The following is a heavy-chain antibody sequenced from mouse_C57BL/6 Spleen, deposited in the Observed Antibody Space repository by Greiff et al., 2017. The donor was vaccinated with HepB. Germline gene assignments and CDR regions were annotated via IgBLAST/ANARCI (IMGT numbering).Heavy chain of an antibody. CDR3: ARRNFTTVVPHLDY. V-gene: IGHV1-52*01. CDR2: IDPSDSET. Sequence: VQLQQPGAELVRPGSSVKLSCKASGYTFTSYWMHWVKQRPIQGLEWIGNIDPSDSETHYNQKFKDKATLTVDKSSSTAYMELNSLTSEDSAVYYCARRNFTTVVPHLDYWGQGTTLTVSS. J-gene: IGHJ2*01. D-gene: IGHD1-1*01. CDR1: GYTFTSYW.